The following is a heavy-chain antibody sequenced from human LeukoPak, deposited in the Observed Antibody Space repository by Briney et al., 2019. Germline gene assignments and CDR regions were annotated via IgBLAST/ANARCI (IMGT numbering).Heavy chain of an antibody. CDR2: INSNGSTT. CDR3: ARRVAAAAPYYFDY. V-gene: IGHV3-74*01. J-gene: IGHJ4*02. D-gene: IGHD6-13*01. CDR1: GFTFSSYW. Sequence: PARSLRLSCAASGFTFSSYWMRWVRQAPGKGLVWVSRINSNGSTTYYADLVKGRFTISSDNAKHTLYLQMNGLRAEDTAVYYCARRVAAAAPYYFDYWGQGTLVTVSS.